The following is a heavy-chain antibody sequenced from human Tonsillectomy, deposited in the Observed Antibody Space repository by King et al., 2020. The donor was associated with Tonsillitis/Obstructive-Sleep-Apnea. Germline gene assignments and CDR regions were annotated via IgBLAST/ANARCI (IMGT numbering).Heavy chain of an antibody. Sequence: VQLQQWGAGLLKPSETLSLTCAVSGGSFSGYFWSWIRQPPGKGLEWIGEINHSGSTNYNPSLKSRVTISVDTSKNQFSLKLRSVTAADTAVYYCARGGGSWDWGQGTLVTVSS. CDR3: ARGGGSWD. V-gene: IGHV4-34*01. CDR2: INHSGST. CDR1: GGSFSGYF. J-gene: IGHJ4*02. D-gene: IGHD2-15*01.